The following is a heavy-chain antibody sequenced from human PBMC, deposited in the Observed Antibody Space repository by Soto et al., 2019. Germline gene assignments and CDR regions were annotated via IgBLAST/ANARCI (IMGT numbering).Heavy chain of an antibody. CDR3: ARTMILYSYGQANWFDP. CDR1: GYTFTIYG. CDR2: ISAYNGNT. D-gene: IGHD5-18*01. J-gene: IGHJ5*02. V-gene: IGHV1-18*01. Sequence: ASVKVSCKASGYTFTIYGISWVRQAPGQGLEWMGWISAYNGNTNYAQKFQGRVTITADESTSTAYMELSSLRSEDTAVYYCARTMILYSYGQANWFDPWGQGTLVTAPQ.